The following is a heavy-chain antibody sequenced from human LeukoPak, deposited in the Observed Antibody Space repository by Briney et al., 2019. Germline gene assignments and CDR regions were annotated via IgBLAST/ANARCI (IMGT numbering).Heavy chain of an antibody. J-gene: IGHJ6*02. CDR1: GYTFTSYG. V-gene: IGHV1-18*01. CDR2: ISAYNGNT. CDR3: ARSDGYPYYYYGMDV. Sequence: ASVKVSCKASGYTFTSYGISWVRQAPGQGLEWMGWISAYNGNTNYAQKLQGRVTMTTDTSTSTAYMGLRSLRSDDTAVYYCARSDGYPYYYYGMDVWGQGTTVTVSS. D-gene: IGHD3-22*01.